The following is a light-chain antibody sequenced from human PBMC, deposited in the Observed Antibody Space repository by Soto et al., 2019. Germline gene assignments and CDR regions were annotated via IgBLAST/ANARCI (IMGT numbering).Light chain of an antibody. CDR3: QQYNNWPRGP. V-gene: IGKV3D-15*01. Sequence: ENVLSQSPVTLSLSPGERATLSCRASQSVSSYLAWYQQKPGQAPRLLIYDASNRATGIPARFSGSGSGTDFTLTISSLQSEDFAVYYCQQYNNWPRGPFGQGTKVAIK. CDR2: DAS. J-gene: IGKJ1*01. CDR1: QSVSSY.